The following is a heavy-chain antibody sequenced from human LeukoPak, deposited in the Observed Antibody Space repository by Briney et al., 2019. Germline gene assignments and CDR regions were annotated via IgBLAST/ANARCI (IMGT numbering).Heavy chain of an antibody. D-gene: IGHD2-15*01. CDR1: GYTFTDYY. V-gene: IGHV1-2*02. CDR2: INPRDGGT. J-gene: IGHJ4*02. Sequence: GASVKVSCKGSGYTFTDYYLHWVRQAPGQGLEWVGYINPRDGGTNSPQNFRGRVTMTTDASSSTAYMELSRLTSDDTAIYYCAREGNGLLSKDLDYWGQGTLVTVSS. CDR3: AREGNGLLSKDLDY.